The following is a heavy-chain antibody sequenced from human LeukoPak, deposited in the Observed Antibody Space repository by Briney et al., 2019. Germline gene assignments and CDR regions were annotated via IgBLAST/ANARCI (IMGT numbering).Heavy chain of an antibody. J-gene: IGHJ4*02. D-gene: IGHD3-22*01. CDR3: AKDPPYYYDFSNGDY. CDR2: INSDGSST. V-gene: IGHV3-74*01. Sequence: GGSLRLSCAASGFSFSNYWMHWVRQAPGKGLVWVSRINSDGSSTTYADSMKGRFTISRDNSKNTLYLQMNSLRAEDTAVYYCAKDPPYYYDFSNGDYWGQGTLVTVSS. CDR1: GFSFSNYW.